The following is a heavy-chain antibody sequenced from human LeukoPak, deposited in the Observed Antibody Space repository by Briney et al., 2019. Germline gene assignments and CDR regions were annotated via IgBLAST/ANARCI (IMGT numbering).Heavy chain of an antibody. V-gene: IGHV4-34*01. CDR2: INHSGST. Sequence: SETLSLTCAVYGGSFSGYYWSWIRQPPGKGLEWIGEINHSGSTNYNPSLKSRVTISVDTSKNQFSLKLSSVTAADTAVYYCARVSVVVVAATRFGTHTIDYWGQGTLVTVSS. CDR1: GGSFSGYY. D-gene: IGHD2-15*01. CDR3: ARVSVVVVAATRFGTHTIDY. J-gene: IGHJ4*02.